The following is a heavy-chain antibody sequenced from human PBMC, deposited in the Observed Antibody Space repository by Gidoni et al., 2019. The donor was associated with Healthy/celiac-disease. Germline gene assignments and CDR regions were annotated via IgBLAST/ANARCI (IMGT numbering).Heavy chain of an antibody. D-gene: IGHD6-19*01. CDR1: GFTFSSYG. V-gene: IGHV3-30*18. CDR3: AKDESGWTALFDY. CDR2: ISYDGSNK. J-gene: IGHJ4*02. Sequence: QVQLVESGGGVVQPGRSLRLSCAASGFTFSSYGMHWVRQAPGKGLEWVAVISYDGSNKYYADSVKGRFTISRDNSKNTLYLQMNSLRAEDTAVYYCAKDESGWTALFDYWGQGTLVTVSS.